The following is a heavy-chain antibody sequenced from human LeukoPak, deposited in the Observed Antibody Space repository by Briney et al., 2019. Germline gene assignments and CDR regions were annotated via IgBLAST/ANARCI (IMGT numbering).Heavy chain of an antibody. Sequence: GESLKISCKGSGYSFTSYWIGWARQMPGKGLEWMGIIYPGDSDTRYSPSFQGQVTISADKSISTAYLQWSSLKASDTAMYYCARLDCSGGSCYSLDYWGQGTLVTVSS. CDR2: IYPGDSDT. CDR1: GYSFTSYW. CDR3: ARLDCSGGSCYSLDY. J-gene: IGHJ4*02. V-gene: IGHV5-51*01. D-gene: IGHD2-15*01.